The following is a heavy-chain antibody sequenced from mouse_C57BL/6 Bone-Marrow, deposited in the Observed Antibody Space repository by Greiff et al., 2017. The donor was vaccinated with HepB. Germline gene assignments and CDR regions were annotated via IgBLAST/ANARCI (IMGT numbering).Heavy chain of an antibody. CDR2: IYPSDSET. CDR3: ARHYYGSVWYFDY. D-gene: IGHD1-1*01. CDR1: GYTFTSYW. V-gene: IGHV1-61*01. Sequence: QVQLQQPGAELVRPGSSVKLSCKASGYTFTSYWMDWVKQRPGQGLEWIGNIYPSDSETHYNQKFKDKATLTVDKSSTTAYMQLSSLTSEDSAVYSCARHYYGSVWYFDYWGQGTTLTVSS. J-gene: IGHJ2*01.